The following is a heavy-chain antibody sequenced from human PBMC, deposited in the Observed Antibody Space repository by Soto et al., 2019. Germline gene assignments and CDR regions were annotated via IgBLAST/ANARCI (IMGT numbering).Heavy chain of an antibody. CDR3: ARELRPNYYYYYGMDV. Sequence: GGSLSLSCAASGFTFSDYYMSWVRQAPWKGLEWVSYISSSSSYTNYADSVKGRFTISRDNAKNSLYLQMNSLRAEDTAVYYCARELRPNYYYYYGMDVWGQGTTVTVSS. CDR1: GFTFSDYY. CDR2: ISSSSSYT. J-gene: IGHJ6*02. V-gene: IGHV3-11*06. D-gene: IGHD3-3*01.